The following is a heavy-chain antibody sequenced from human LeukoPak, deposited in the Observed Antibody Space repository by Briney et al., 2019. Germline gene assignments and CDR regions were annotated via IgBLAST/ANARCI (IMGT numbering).Heavy chain of an antibody. D-gene: IGHD6-6*01. J-gene: IGHJ4*02. V-gene: IGHV3-7*01. Sequence: GGSPRLSCAASGFTFSSYWMSWVRQAPGKGLEWVANIKQDGSEKYYVDSVKGRFTISRDNAKNSLYLQMNSLRAEDTAVYYCARTRSSGGLYYFDYWGQGTLVTVSS. CDR3: ARTRSSGGLYYFDY. CDR2: IKQDGSEK. CDR1: GFTFSSYW.